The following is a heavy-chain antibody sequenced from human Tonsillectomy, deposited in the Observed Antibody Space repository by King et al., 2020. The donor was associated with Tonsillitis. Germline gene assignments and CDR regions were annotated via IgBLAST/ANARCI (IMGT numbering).Heavy chain of an antibody. J-gene: IGHJ4*02. V-gene: IGHV1-69*13. CDR1: GGTFSSQG. Sequence: QLVQSGAEVKKPGSSVKLSCKASGGTFSSQGISWVRQARGQGLEWMGGIIPIYGTPRYAQKFQGRIAISDDESTSTVYMDLSSLGSEDTAVYYCARRALLGHTRAFDSWGQGTLVTVSS. CDR3: ARRALLGHTRAFDS. D-gene: IGHD1/OR15-1a*01. CDR2: IIPIYGTP.